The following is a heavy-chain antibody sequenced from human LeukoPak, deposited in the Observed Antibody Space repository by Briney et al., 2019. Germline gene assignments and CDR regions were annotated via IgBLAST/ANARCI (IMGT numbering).Heavy chain of an antibody. CDR2: TSTGTYI. J-gene: IGHJ6*04. D-gene: IGHD3-10*02. Sequence: GGSLRLSCVASGFTFSRFEMNWVRQAPGKGLEWISHTSTGTYIAYTDSVKGRFTIPRDNAKNSMYLQMNSLRAEDTAVYYCAELGITMIGGVWGKGTTVTISS. CDR3: AELGITMIGGV. V-gene: IGHV3-48*03. CDR1: GFTFSRFE.